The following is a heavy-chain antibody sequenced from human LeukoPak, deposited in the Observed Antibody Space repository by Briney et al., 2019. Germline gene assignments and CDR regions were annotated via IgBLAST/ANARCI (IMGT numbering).Heavy chain of an antibody. CDR3: ARDPQGYSSSWFDY. CDR2: IKQDGSEK. J-gene: IGHJ4*02. Sequence: GGSLRLSCAASGFTFSSYWMSWVRQAPGKGLEWVANIKQDGSEKYYVDSLKGRFTISRDNAKNSLYLQMNSLRAEDTAVYYCARDPQGYSSSWFDYWGQGTLVTVSS. V-gene: IGHV3-7*01. D-gene: IGHD6-13*01. CDR1: GFTFSSYW.